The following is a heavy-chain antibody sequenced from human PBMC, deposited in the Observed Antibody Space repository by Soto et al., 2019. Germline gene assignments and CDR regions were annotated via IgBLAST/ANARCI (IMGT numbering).Heavy chain of an antibody. CDR1: GYTFTGYY. Sequence: ASVKVSCKASGYTFTGYYMHWVRQAPGQGLEWMGWINPNSGGTNYAQKFQGRVTMTRDTSASTAYMELSSLRSEDTAVYYCARAGGYSYEIDYWGQGTLVTVSS. J-gene: IGHJ4*02. CDR2: INPNSGGT. V-gene: IGHV1-2*02. CDR3: ARAGGYSYEIDY. D-gene: IGHD5-18*01.